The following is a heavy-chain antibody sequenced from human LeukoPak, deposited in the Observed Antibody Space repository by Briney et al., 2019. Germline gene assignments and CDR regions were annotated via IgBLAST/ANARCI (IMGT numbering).Heavy chain of an antibody. CDR1: GFTFSSYA. CDR2: ISYDGSNK. J-gene: IGHJ6*02. Sequence: GGSLRLSWAASGFTFSSYAMHWVRQAPGKGLEWVAVISYDGSNKYYADSVKGRFTISRDNSKNTLYLQMNSLRAEDTAVYYCARDGFLGGGAYYYYGMDVWGQGTTVTVSS. V-gene: IGHV3-30-3*01. D-gene: IGHD3-16*01. CDR3: ARDGFLGGGAYYYYGMDV.